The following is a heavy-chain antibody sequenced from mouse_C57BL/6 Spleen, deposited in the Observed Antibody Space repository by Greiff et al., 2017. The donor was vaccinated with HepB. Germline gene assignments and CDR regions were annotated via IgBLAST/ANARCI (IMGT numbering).Heavy chain of an antibody. D-gene: IGHD1-1*01. CDR3: AKNYGSSYDYAMDY. Sequence: VQLQQSGPGLVQPSQSLSITCTVSGFSLTSYGVHWVRQSPGKGLEWLGVIWRGGSTDYNAAFMSRLSITKDNSKSKVFFKMNSLQADDTAIYYCAKNYGSSYDYAMDYWGQGTSVTVSS. CDR1: GFSLTSYG. CDR2: IWRGGST. V-gene: IGHV2-5*01. J-gene: IGHJ4*01.